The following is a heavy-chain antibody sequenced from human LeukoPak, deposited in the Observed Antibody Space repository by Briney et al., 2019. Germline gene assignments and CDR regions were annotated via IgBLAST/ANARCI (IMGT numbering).Heavy chain of an antibody. CDR2: ISSSSSYI. D-gene: IGHD2/OR15-2a*01. CDR1: GFTFSSYS. V-gene: IGHV3-21*01. J-gene: IGHJ6*03. CDR3: ASLSCCGRKEVYYYYMDV. Sequence: GGSLRLSCAASGFTFSSYSMNWVRQAPGKGLEWVSSISSSSSYIYYADSVKGRFTISRDNAKNSLYLQMNSLRAEDTAVYYCASLSCCGRKEVYYYYMDVWGKGTTVTVSS.